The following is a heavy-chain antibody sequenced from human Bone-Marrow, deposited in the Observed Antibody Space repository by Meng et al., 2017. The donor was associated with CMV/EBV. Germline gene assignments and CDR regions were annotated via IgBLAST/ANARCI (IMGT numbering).Heavy chain of an antibody. CDR2: IPFDGSNK. Sequence: GGSLRLSWAASGFTFITYAMHWVRQAPGKGLEWVAVIPFDGSNKYYADSVKGRFTITRDNSKNTLYLQMNSLRAEDTAVYYCATAIFGVVIPFDYWGQGTLVTVSS. D-gene: IGHD3-3*01. CDR3: ATAIFGVVIPFDY. CDR1: GFTFITYA. V-gene: IGHV3-30-3*01. J-gene: IGHJ4*02.